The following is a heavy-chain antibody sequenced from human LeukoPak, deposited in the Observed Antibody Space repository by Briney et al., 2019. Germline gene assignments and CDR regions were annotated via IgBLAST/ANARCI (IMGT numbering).Heavy chain of an antibody. J-gene: IGHJ4*02. CDR2: INRDGSST. V-gene: IGHV3-74*01. CDR3: ATAHHLPVRDDY. D-gene: IGHD2/OR15-2a*01. CDR1: GFTFSSYW. Sequence: PGGSLRLSCAASGFTFSSYWMHWVRQAPGKGLVWVSRINRDGSSTNYADSVKGRFTISRDNAKNTLYLQMNSLRAEDTAVYYCATAHHLPVRDDYWGQGTLVTVSS.